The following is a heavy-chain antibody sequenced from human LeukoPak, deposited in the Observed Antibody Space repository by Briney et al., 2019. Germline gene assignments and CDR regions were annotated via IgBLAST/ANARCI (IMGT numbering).Heavy chain of an antibody. CDR1: GGPISSYY. CDR3: ARNPRVVANAFDI. D-gene: IGHD2-2*01. V-gene: IGHV4-59*01. Sequence: SETLSLTCTVSGGPISSYYWSWIRQPPGKGLEWIGYIYYSGSTNYNPSLKSRVTISVDTSKNQFSLKLSSVTAADTAVYYCARNPRVVANAFDIWGQGTMVTVSS. CDR2: IYYSGST. J-gene: IGHJ3*02.